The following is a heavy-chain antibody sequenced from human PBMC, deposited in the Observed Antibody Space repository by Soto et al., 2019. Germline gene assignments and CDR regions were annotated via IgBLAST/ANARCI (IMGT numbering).Heavy chain of an antibody. D-gene: IGHD6-6*01. Sequence: PGGSLRLSCAASGFTFSSYAMHWVRQAPGKGLEWVAVISYDGSNKYYADSVKGRFTISRDNSKNTLYLQMNSLRAEDTAVYYCASIAALYGMDVWGQGTTVTVSS. J-gene: IGHJ6*02. CDR3: ASIAALYGMDV. CDR2: ISYDGSNK. CDR1: GFTFSSYA. V-gene: IGHV3-30-3*01.